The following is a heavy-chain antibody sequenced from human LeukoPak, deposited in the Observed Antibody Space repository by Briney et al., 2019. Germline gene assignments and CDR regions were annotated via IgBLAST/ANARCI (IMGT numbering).Heavy chain of an antibody. CDR3: ARGGGISHYYYYMDV. V-gene: IGHV4-59*01. J-gene: IGHJ6*03. D-gene: IGHD6-13*01. CDR1: GGAINDYY. Sequence: SETLSLTCTVSGGAINDYYWSWIRQPPGKGLEWIGYIYYSGSTNYNPSLKSRVTISVDTSKNQFSLKLSSVTAADTAVYYCARGGGISHYYYYMDVWGEGTTVTISS. CDR2: IYYSGST.